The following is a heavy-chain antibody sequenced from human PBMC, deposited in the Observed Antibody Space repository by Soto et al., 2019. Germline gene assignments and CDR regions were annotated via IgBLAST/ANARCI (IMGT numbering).Heavy chain of an antibody. CDR2: ISGSGGSP. D-gene: IGHD1-26*01. V-gene: IGHV3-23*01. Sequence: EVQLLESGGGLVQPGGSLRLSCAASGFTFSSYAMSWVRQAPGKGLEWVSVISGSGGSPYYADSVKGRFTISRDNSKNTLYLQINSLRAEDTAVYYCAKSRTALSGSCDYWGQGTLVTVSS. CDR3: AKSRTALSGSCDY. J-gene: IGHJ4*02. CDR1: GFTFSSYA.